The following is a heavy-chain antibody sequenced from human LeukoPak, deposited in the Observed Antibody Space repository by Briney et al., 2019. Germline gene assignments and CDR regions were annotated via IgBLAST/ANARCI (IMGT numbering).Heavy chain of an antibody. CDR3: ARPRGCGSARCNNFDY. Sequence: GGSLRLSCVVSGFDFSGFSMSWVRQAPGKGLEWVAIMDEYGSDIFYVESVKGRFIISRANARNPLYLQMNNLRAEDTAVYYCARPRGCGSARCNNFDYWGQGTLVTVSS. J-gene: IGHJ4*02. V-gene: IGHV3-7*01. CDR2: MDEYGSDI. D-gene: IGHD2-2*01. CDR1: GFDFSGFS.